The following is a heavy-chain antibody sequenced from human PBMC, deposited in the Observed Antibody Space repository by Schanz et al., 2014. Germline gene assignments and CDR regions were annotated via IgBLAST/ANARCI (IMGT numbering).Heavy chain of an antibody. CDR3: ARSGSSNWYFFDY. V-gene: IGHV1-46*01. Sequence: QLQLEQSGAEVKKPGASVKVSCKASGYTTFTDYYIHWVRQAPGQGLEWMGMINPSGGSTTYAQKFQGRVTITRDTLASTAYMEVSSLRSEDTAVYYCARSGSSNWYFFDYWGQGTLVTVSS. J-gene: IGHJ4*02. CDR2: INPSGGST. CDR1: GYTTFTDYY. D-gene: IGHD6-13*01.